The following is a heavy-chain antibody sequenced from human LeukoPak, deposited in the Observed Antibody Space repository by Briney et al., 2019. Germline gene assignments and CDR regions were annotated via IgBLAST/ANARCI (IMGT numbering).Heavy chain of an antibody. CDR1: GGSISSYY. CDR3: ARDNYYDSSGYLDY. Sequence: SETLSLTCTVSGGSISSYYWSWIRQPPGKGLEWIGYIYYSGSTYYNPSLKSRVIISVDTSKNQFSLKLSSVTAADTAVYYCARDNYYDSSGYLDYWGQGTLVTVSS. CDR2: IYYSGST. J-gene: IGHJ4*02. V-gene: IGHV4-59*06. D-gene: IGHD3-22*01.